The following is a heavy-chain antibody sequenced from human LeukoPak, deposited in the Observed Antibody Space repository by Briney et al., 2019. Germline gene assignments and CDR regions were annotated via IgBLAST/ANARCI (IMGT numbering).Heavy chain of an antibody. Sequence: TGGSLRLSCAASGFTFSSYSMNWVRQAPGKGLEWLSYITGGSSTITYYADSVKGRFTISRDNSKNTLYLQMNSLRAEDTAVYYCARDRQPDLGPPEIPIFDYWGQGTLVTVSS. V-gene: IGHV3-48*01. CDR2: ITGGSSTIT. D-gene: IGHD1-14*01. CDR1: GFTFSSYS. CDR3: ARDRQPDLGPPEIPIFDY. J-gene: IGHJ4*02.